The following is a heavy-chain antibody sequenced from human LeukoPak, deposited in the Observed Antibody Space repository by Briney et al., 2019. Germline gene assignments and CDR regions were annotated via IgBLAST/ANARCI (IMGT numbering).Heavy chain of an antibody. J-gene: IGHJ5*02. CDR1: GFTFSSYA. Sequence: GGSLRLSCAASGFTFSSYAMHWVRQAPGKGLEYVSAISSNGGRTYYANSVKGRFTISGDNSKNTLYLQMGSLRAEDMAVYYCARDSFVDSSGWLAFDPWGQGTLVTVSS. V-gene: IGHV3-64*01. CDR3: ARDSFVDSSGWLAFDP. D-gene: IGHD6-19*01. CDR2: ISSNGGRT.